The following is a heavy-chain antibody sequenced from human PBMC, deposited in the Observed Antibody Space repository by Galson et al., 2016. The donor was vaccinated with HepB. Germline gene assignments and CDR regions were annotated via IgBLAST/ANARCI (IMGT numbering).Heavy chain of an antibody. CDR1: GFTFENYA. Sequence: SLRLSCAASGFTFENYAMNWVRQAPGKGLEWVSGLTGGGGTRYYRDSVKGRFTVSRDNSKNMVYLQMNSLGADDTAVYYCAKERGSSEWYALPLESWGQGSLVTVSS. D-gene: IGHD2-2*01. V-gene: IGHV3-23*01. CDR3: AKERGSSEWYALPLES. J-gene: IGHJ5*02. CDR2: LTGGGGTR.